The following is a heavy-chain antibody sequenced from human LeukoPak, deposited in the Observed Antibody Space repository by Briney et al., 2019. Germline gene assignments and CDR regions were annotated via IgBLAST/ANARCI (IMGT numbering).Heavy chain of an antibody. CDR1: GFDFDDYA. V-gene: IGHV3-43D*03. Sequence: WGSLRLSRAASGFDFDDYAMHWVRQVPGKGLEWVSLISWDGAGTYYADSVKGRFTISRDNSKNSLYLQMNSLRAEDTAVYYCVELGITMIGGVWGKGTTVTISS. CDR3: VELGITMIGGV. CDR2: ISWDGAGT. D-gene: IGHD3-10*02. J-gene: IGHJ6*04.